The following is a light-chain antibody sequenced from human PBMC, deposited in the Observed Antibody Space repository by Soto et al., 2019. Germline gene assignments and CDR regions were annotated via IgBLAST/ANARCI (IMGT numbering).Light chain of an antibody. V-gene: IGLV1-44*01. Sequence: QSVLTQPPSASGTPGQRVTISCSGSSSNIGSNAVNWFQQLPGTAPRLLIYSNNQRPSGVPDRFSGSKSGTSASLAISALQSEDEADYYCAAWDDSLNGYVFGTGTKVT. CDR2: SNN. J-gene: IGLJ1*01. CDR1: SSNIGSNA. CDR3: AAWDDSLNGYV.